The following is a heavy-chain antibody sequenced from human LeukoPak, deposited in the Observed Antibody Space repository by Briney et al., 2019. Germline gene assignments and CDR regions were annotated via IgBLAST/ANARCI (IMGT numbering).Heavy chain of an antibody. CDR2: INPNSGGT. V-gene: IGHV1-2*02. J-gene: IGHJ3*02. CDR1: GYTFTGSY. Sequence: ASVKVSCKASGYTFTGSYLHWVRQAPGQGLEWMGWINPNSGGTNYAQKFQGGVTMTRDTSISTAYMELSRLRSDDTAVYYCARDGLGGSGAFDIWGQGTMVTVSS. CDR3: ARDGLGGSGAFDI. D-gene: IGHD3-16*01.